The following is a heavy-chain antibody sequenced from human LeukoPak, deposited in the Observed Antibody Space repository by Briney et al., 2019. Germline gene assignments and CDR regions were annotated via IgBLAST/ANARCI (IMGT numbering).Heavy chain of an antibody. CDR3: ARGLVRWNDIPNRFDP. CDR1: GYTFTSYD. V-gene: IGHV1-8*03. Sequence: GASVKVSCKASGYTFTSYDINWVRQATGQGLEWMGWMNPNSGNTGYAQKFQGRVTITRNTSISTAYMELSSLRSEDTAVYYCARGLVRWNDIPNRFDPWGQGTLVTVSS. CDR2: MNPNSGNT. D-gene: IGHD1-1*01. J-gene: IGHJ5*02.